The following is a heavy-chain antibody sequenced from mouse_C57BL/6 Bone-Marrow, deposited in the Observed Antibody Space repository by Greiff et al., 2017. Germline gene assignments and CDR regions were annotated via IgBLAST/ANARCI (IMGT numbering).Heavy chain of an antibody. V-gene: IGHV1-52*01. CDR2: IDPSDSET. Sequence: QVQLQQSGAELVRPGSSVKLSCKASGYTFTSYWMHWVKQRPIQGLEWIGNIDPSDSETHYNQKFKDKATLTVDKSSSTAYMQLSSLTSEDSAVYYCARRGFYYGSSPQYYAMDYWGQGTSVTVSS. D-gene: IGHD1-1*01. CDR3: ARRGFYYGSSPQYYAMDY. CDR1: GYTFTSYW. J-gene: IGHJ4*01.